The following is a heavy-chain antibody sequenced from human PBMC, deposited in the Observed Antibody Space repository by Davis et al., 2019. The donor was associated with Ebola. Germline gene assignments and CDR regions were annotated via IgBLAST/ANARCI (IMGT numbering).Heavy chain of an antibody. CDR3: AKDLESHDYGDMLYYYYGMDV. CDR2: ISGSGGST. Sequence: GESLKISCAASRFTFSSYAMSWVRQAPGKGLEWVSAISGSGGSTYYADSVKGRFTISRDNSKNTLYLQMNSLRAEDTAVYYCAKDLESHDYGDMLYYYYGMDVWGQGTTVTVSS. J-gene: IGHJ6*02. V-gene: IGHV3-23*01. D-gene: IGHD4-17*01. CDR1: RFTFSSYA.